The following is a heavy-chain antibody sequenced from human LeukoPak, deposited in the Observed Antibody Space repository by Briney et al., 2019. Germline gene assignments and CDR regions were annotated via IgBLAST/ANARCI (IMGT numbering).Heavy chain of an antibody. V-gene: IGHV3-7*01. CDR1: GFTFSSYW. J-gene: IGHJ4*02. D-gene: IGHD3-9*01. CDR2: IKQDGSEK. CDR3: AKDRELGRRYFDWLLVY. Sequence: PGGSLRLSCAASGFTFSSYWMSWVRQAPGKGLEWVANIKQDGSEKYYVDSVKGRFTISRDNSKNTLYLQMNSLRAEDTAVYYCAKDRELGRRYFDWLLVYWGQGTLVTVSS.